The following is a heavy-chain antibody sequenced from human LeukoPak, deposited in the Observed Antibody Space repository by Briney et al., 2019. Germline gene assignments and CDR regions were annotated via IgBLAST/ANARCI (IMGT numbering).Heavy chain of an antibody. CDR2: IYYSGST. CDR3: ARDRASPY. Sequence: SETLSLTCIVSGGSISINNYYWAWIRQPPGKGLEWIANIYYSGSTYYNPSLKSRFTISIDTSKNQFSLKLTSVTAADTAVYYCARDRASPYWGQGALVTVSS. V-gene: IGHV4-39*07. CDR1: GGSISINNYY. J-gene: IGHJ4*02.